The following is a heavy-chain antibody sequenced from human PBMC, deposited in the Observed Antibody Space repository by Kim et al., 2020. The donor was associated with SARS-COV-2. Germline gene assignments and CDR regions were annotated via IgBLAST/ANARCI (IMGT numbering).Heavy chain of an antibody. V-gene: IGHV3-48*04. D-gene: IGHD5-18*01. J-gene: IGHJ4*02. CDR1: GFTFSSYS. Sequence: GGSLRLSCAASGFTFSSYSMNWVRQAPGKGLEWVSYISSSSSTIYYADSVKGRFTISRDNAKNSLYLQMNSLRAEDTAVYYCASDRGNSYGGFDYWGQGTLVTVSS. CDR2: ISSSSSTI. CDR3: ASDRGNSYGGFDY.